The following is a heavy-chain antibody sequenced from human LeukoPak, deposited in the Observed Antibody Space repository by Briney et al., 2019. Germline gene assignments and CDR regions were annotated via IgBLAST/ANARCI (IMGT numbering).Heavy chain of an antibody. CDR2: IYSGGST. J-gene: IGHJ4*02. Sequence: GGSLRLSCAASGFTVSSNYMSWVRQAPGKGLEWVSVIYSGGSTYHADSVKGRFTISRDNSKNTLYLQMNSLRVEDTAVYYCGGGSYYPLFDYWGQGTLVTVSS. CDR3: GGGSYYPLFDY. V-gene: IGHV3-66*02. D-gene: IGHD1-26*01. CDR1: GFTVSSNY.